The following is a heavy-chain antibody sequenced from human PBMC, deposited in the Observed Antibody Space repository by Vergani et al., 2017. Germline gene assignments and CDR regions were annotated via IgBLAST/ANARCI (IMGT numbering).Heavy chain of an antibody. CDR1: GGTFSSYA. CDR3: AREPGRAAAGYKYFDY. J-gene: IGHJ4*02. D-gene: IGHD6-13*01. CDR2: IIPILGIA. Sequence: QVQLVQSGAEVKKPGSSVKVSCKASGGTFSSYAISWVRQAPGQGLEWMGGIIPILGIANYAQKFQGRVTITADKSTSTAYMELSSLRSDDTAVYYCAREPGRAAAGYKYFDYWGQGTLVTVSS. V-gene: IGHV1-69*09.